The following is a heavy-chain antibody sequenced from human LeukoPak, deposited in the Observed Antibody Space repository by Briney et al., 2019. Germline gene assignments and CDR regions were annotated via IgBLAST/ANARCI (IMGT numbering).Heavy chain of an antibody. CDR1: GGSFIGYH. V-gene: IGHV4-34*01. Sequence: PSETLSLTCAVSGGSFIGYHWNWIRQPPRKGLEWIGEINHSGSTNYNPSLKSRVTISVDTSKSQFSLKLKSVTAADTAVYYCARDPTTVVTVPYYFDDWGQGTLVTVSS. CDR3: ARDPTTVVTVPYYFDD. D-gene: IGHD4-23*01. CDR2: INHSGST. J-gene: IGHJ4*02.